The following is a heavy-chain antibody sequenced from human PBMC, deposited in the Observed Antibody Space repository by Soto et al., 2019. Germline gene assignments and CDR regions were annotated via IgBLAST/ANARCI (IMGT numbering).Heavy chain of an antibody. J-gene: IGHJ4*02. CDR3: AKEYSSGWYYFDY. CDR1: GFTFSSYA. V-gene: IGHV3-23*01. Sequence: EVQLLESGGGLVQPGGSLRLSCAASGFTFSSYAMSWVRQAPGKGLEWVSTISGSDGSTYYADPVKGRFTISRDNSKNTLYLQMNSLRAEDTAVYYCAKEYSSGWYYFDYWGQGTLVTVSS. CDR2: ISGSDGST. D-gene: IGHD6-19*01.